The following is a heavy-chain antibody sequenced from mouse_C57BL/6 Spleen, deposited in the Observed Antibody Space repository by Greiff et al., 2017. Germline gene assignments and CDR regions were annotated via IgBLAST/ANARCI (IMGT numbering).Heavy chain of an antibody. J-gene: IGHJ3*01. CDR2: IDPAAGNT. V-gene: IGHV14-3*01. CDR3: ARDYYGSSYEEFAY. D-gene: IGHD1-1*01. CDR1: GFNIKNTY. Sequence: VQLKESVAELVRPGASVKLSCTASGFNIKNTYMHWVQQRPEQGLEWIGRIDPAAGNTKYAPQFPGKGTITAATYSNTAILQLSSLTTEDTAIEYCARDYYGSSYEEFAYWGQGTLVTVSA.